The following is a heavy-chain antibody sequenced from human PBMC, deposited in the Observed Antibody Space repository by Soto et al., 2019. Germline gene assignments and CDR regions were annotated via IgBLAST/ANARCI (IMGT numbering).Heavy chain of an antibody. D-gene: IGHD5-12*01. Sequence: QVQLVESGGGVVQPGRSLRLSCAASGFTFSSYGMHWVRQAPGKGLEWVAVIWYDGSNKYYADSVKGRFTISRDNSKNTRYLQMNSLRAEDTAVYYCARDWGVEMATITPLYFDYWGQGTLVTVSS. J-gene: IGHJ4*02. CDR2: IWYDGSNK. CDR3: ARDWGVEMATITPLYFDY. V-gene: IGHV3-33*01. CDR1: GFTFSSYG.